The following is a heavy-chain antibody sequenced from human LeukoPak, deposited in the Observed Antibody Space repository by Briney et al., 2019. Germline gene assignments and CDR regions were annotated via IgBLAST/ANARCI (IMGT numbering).Heavy chain of an antibody. CDR3: VRSSGSGSYYMDV. CDR1: GLTFSSYG. J-gene: IGHJ6*03. Sequence: GGSLRLSCAASGLTFSSYGMHWVRQAPGKGLEWVAVIWYDGSNKYYADSVKGRFTISRDNSKNTLYLQMNSLRAEDTAVYYCVRSSGSGSYYMDVWGKGTTVTVSS. V-gene: IGHV3-33*01. CDR2: IWYDGSNK. D-gene: IGHD3-10*01.